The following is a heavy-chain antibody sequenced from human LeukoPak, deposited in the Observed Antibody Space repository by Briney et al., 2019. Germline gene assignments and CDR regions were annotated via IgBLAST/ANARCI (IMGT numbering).Heavy chain of an antibody. CDR3: AKGATNDFWSGYYREDFDY. D-gene: IGHD3-3*01. J-gene: IGHJ4*02. Sequence: GGSLRLSCAASGFTFSSYSMNWVRQAPGKGLEWVSHISSSSSTIYYADSVKGRFTISRDNAKNSLYLQMNSLRAEDTAVYYCAKGATNDFWSGYYREDFDYWGQGTLVTVSS. CDR2: ISSSSSTI. V-gene: IGHV3-48*01. CDR1: GFTFSSYS.